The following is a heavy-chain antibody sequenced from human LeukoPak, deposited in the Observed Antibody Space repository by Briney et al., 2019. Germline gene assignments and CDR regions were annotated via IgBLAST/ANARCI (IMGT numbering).Heavy chain of an antibody. J-gene: IGHJ4*02. D-gene: IGHD6-13*01. CDR3: ARGGVTAAGTGCDY. CDR2: INHSGRT. CDR1: GGSFSGYY. V-gene: IGHV4-34*01. Sequence: SETLSLTCAVYGGSFSGYYWSWVRQPPGKGLEWVGEINHSGRTNYHPSLKSRVTISVDTSKNQFSLKLSSVTAADTAVYYCARGGVTAAGTGCDYWGQGTLVTVSS.